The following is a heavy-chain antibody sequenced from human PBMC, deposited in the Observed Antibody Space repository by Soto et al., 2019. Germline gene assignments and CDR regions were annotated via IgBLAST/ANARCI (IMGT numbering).Heavy chain of an antibody. V-gene: IGHV1-3*01. CDR1: GYTFTSYA. CDR3: ARDPGVGAASDY. D-gene: IGHD1-26*01. CDR2: INAGNGNT. J-gene: IGHJ4*02. Sequence: QVQLVQSGAEVKKPGASVKVSCKASGYTFTSYAMHWVRQAPGQRLEWMGWINAGNGNTNYSQKFQGRVTITRDTAASTAYMELSSLRSDDTAVYYCARDPGVGAASDYWGQGTLVTVSS.